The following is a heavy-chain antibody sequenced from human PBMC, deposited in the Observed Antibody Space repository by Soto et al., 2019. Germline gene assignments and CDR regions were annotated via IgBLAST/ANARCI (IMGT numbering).Heavy chain of an antibody. V-gene: IGHV3-23*01. CDR2: ISGGTNTT. CDR1: GFTFSSYA. J-gene: IGHJ4*02. D-gene: IGHD3-22*01. Sequence: EVQLLESGGGLVQPGGSLRLSCEASGFTFSSYAMNWVRQAPGKGLEWVSAISGGTNTTYYADSVKGRFTISRDNSKNTLHLQMHGLRPEDTAVYYCANDRGYYGFHSWGQGALVTVSS. CDR3: ANDRGYYGFHS.